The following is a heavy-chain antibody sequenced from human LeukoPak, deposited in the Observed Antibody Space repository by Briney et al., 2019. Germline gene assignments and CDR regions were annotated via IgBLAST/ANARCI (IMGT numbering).Heavy chain of an antibody. J-gene: IGHJ4*02. D-gene: IGHD3-9*01. Sequence: PSETLSLTCTVSGGSISSYYWSWIRQPAGKGLEWIGRIGSGGDANYNPSLKSRVTLSVDTSKNQFSLRLSSVTAADTAVYYCARESGDSGYPYYFDFWGQGALVTVSS. CDR2: IGSGGDA. V-gene: IGHV4-4*07. CDR3: ARESGDSGYPYYFDF. CDR1: GGSISSYY.